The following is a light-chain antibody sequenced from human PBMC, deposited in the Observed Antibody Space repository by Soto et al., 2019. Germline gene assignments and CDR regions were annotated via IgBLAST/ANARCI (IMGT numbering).Light chain of an antibody. Sequence: EIVLTQSPGTLSLSPGERATLSCRASQSVRSSYLAWYQQKPGQAPRLLIYGAYSRATGNPDRFSGSGSGTDFTLTISRLEPEDFAVYYCQQYGSSPYTFGQGTTLAIK. CDR2: GAY. V-gene: IGKV3-20*01. CDR1: QSVRSSY. CDR3: QQYGSSPYT. J-gene: IGKJ2*01.